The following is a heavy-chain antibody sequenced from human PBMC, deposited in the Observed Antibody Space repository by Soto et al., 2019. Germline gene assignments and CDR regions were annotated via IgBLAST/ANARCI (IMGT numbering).Heavy chain of an antibody. Sequence: SETLSLTCAVSGYSISSGYYWGWIRQPPGKGLEWIGSIYHSGSTYYNPSLKRQVTISVDTSKNQFSLKLSSVTAADTAVYYCAREGGLRYFDWSSSHFDYWGQRTLVTVSS. J-gene: IGHJ4*02. V-gene: IGHV4-38-2*02. CDR3: AREGGLRYFDWSSSHFDY. D-gene: IGHD3-9*01. CDR1: GYSISSGYY. CDR2: IYHSGST.